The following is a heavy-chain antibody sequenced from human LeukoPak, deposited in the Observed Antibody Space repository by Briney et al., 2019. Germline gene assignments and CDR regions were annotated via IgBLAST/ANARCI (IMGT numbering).Heavy chain of an antibody. J-gene: IGHJ4*02. V-gene: IGHV4-4*07. Sequence: SETLSLTCTVSGGSISSYYWSWIRQSAGKGLEWIGRIHISGSTNYNPSLKSRVTISVDTSKDQFSLKLSSVTAADTAVYYCAREDLLGYCSGGSCYTFDYWGQGTLVTVSS. D-gene: IGHD2-15*01. CDR2: IHISGST. CDR3: AREDLLGYCSGGSCYTFDY. CDR1: GGSISSYY.